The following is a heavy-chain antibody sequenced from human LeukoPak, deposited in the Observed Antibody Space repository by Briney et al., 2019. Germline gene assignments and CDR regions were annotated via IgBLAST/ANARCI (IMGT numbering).Heavy chain of an antibody. CDR1: GYTLTELS. J-gene: IGHJ4*02. D-gene: IGHD6-13*01. Sequence: GASVKVSCKVSGYTLTELSMHWVRQAPGKGLEWMGGFDPEDGETIYAQKLQGRVTMTTDTSTSTAYMELRSLRSDDTAVYYCARDVGIAAAGTSDYWGQGTLVTVSS. CDR3: ARDVGIAAAGTSDY. CDR2: FDPEDGET. V-gene: IGHV1-24*01.